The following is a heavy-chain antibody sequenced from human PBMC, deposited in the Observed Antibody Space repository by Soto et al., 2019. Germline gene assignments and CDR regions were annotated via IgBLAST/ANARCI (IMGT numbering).Heavy chain of an antibody. CDR3: ARVGSSGWSPDY. Sequence: SETLSLTCTVSVGSISGHYWTWIRKSPGKGLEWIGYIFYSGSTNYNPSLKSRVTISVDTSKNQFSLKLSSVTAADTAVYYCARVGSSGWSPDYWGQGTLVTVSS. D-gene: IGHD6-19*01. CDR1: VGSISGHY. CDR2: IFYSGST. V-gene: IGHV4-59*11. J-gene: IGHJ4*02.